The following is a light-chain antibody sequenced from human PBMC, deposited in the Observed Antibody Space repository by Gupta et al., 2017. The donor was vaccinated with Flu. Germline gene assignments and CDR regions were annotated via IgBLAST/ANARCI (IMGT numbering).Light chain of an antibody. V-gene: IGKV3-15*01. J-gene: IGKJ4*01. CDR1: QRIADY. Sequence: IVMTQSPATLYVSPGERATLSCGASQRIADYVAWYQQKPGQTPRLLIYGASTRATGVPARFSGSGSGTDFTLTISGLQSEDFAVYYCQQYDNWQLSFGGGTKVEIK. CDR2: GAS. CDR3: QQYDNWQLS.